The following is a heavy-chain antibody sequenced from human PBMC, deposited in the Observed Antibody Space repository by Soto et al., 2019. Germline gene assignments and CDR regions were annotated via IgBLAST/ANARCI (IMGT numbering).Heavy chain of an antibody. V-gene: IGHV3-23*01. J-gene: IGHJ5*02. Sequence: EVQLLESGGGLVQPGGSLRLSCVVSGFTFSNYAMSWVRQAPGKGLEWVSAISGSGNSTNYADSVKGRFTISRDNSKNTVYLQMNSLRAEDTAVYYCARDVWELLRGFDPWGQGTLVTVSS. CDR1: GFTFSNYA. CDR3: ARDVWELLRGFDP. CDR2: ISGSGNST. D-gene: IGHD1-26*01.